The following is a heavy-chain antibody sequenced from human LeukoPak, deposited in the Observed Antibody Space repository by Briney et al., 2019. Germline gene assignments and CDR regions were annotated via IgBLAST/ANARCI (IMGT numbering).Heavy chain of an antibody. J-gene: IGHJ4*02. CDR3: ARAGGVVVAAARTFDY. CDR1: GASISSGGYY. D-gene: IGHD2-2*01. V-gene: IGHV4-31*03. CDR2: IYYSGST. Sequence: SETLSLTCTVSGASISSGGYYWSWIRQHPGKCLEWIGYIYYSGSTYYNPSLKSRVTISVDTSTNQFSLKLSSVTAADTAVYDCARAGGVVVAAARTFDYGGQGTLVTVS.